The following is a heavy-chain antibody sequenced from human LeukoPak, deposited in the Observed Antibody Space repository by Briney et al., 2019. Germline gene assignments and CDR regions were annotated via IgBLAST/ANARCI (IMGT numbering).Heavy chain of an antibody. J-gene: IGHJ6*02. CDR1: GGSINSRTYF. V-gene: IGHV4-39*07. Sequence: SETLSLTCTDSGGSINSRTYFWDWIRQPPGKGLEWIGSISYSGSTYYNPSLESRVTLSVDTSMDQFSLKLASVTAADTAVYYCARLSFDYGDYENYYYGMDVWGQGTTVTVSS. D-gene: IGHD4-17*01. CDR2: ISYSGST. CDR3: ARLSFDYGDYENYYYGMDV.